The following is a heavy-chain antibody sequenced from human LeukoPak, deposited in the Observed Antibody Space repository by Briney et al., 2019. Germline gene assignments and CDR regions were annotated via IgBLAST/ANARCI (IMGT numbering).Heavy chain of an antibody. D-gene: IGHD3-3*01. CDR3: ARGSGLRFLEWLSFGAGGMDV. CDR2: ISAYNGNT. Sequence: ASVKVSCKASGYTFTSYGISWVRQAPGQGLEWMGWISAYNGNTNYARKLQGRVTMTTDTSTSTAYMELRSLRSDDTAVYYCARGSGLRFLEWLSFGAGGMDVWGQGTTVTVSS. V-gene: IGHV1-18*01. J-gene: IGHJ6*02. CDR1: GYTFTSYG.